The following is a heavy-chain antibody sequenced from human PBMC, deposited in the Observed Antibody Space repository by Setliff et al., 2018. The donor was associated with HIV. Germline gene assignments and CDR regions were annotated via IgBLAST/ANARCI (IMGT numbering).Heavy chain of an antibody. CDR1: GFTFSNYE. J-gene: IGHJ4*02. V-gene: IGHV3-21*01. CDR2: ISGDTSDI. D-gene: IGHD6-13*01. Sequence: GGSLRLSCAASGFTFSNYEMNWVRQAPGKGLEWVSSISGDTSDIYYADSVKGRFTISRDNAKNTLYLQMNSLRAEDTAVYYCARGGSNSWSPFDYWGQGTLVTVSS. CDR3: ARGGSNSWSPFDY.